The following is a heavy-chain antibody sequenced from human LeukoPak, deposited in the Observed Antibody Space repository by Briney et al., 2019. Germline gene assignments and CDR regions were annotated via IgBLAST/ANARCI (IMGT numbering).Heavy chain of an antibody. V-gene: IGHV4-38-2*01. CDR2: IYHSGST. Sequence: PSETLSLTCAVSGYSISSGYYWGWIRPPPGKGLEWIGSIYHSGSTYYNPSLKSRVTISVDTSKNQFSLKLSSVTAADTAVYYCARTQYYYDSSGYYYFDYWGQGTLVTVSS. CDR1: GYSISSGYY. CDR3: ARTQYYYDSSGYYYFDY. D-gene: IGHD3-22*01. J-gene: IGHJ4*02.